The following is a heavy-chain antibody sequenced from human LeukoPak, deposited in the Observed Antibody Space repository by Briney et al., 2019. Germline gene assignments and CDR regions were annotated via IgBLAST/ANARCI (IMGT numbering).Heavy chain of an antibody. CDR3: ARDMYPVGPVDTAVPFDY. D-gene: IGHD5-18*01. Sequence: GGSLRLSCAASGFTFSSYAMHWVRQAPSKGLEWVAVISYDGSNKYYADSVKGRFTISRDNSKNTLYLQMNSLRAEDTAVYYCARDMYPVGPVDTAVPFDYWGQGTLVTVSS. CDR1: GFTFSSYA. J-gene: IGHJ4*02. CDR2: ISYDGSNK. V-gene: IGHV3-30-3*01.